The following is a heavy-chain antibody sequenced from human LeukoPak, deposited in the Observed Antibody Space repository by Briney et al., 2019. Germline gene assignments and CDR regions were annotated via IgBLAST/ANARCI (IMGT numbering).Heavy chain of an antibody. CDR1: GFSFSNYG. CDR3: ARDPGYNWNLDY. D-gene: IGHD1-20*01. J-gene: IGHJ4*02. Sequence: GGSLRLSCAASGFSFSNYGMNWVRQAPGKGLEWVAVISYDGSNKYYADSVKGRFTISRDNSKNTLYLQMNSLRAEDTAVYYCARDPGYNWNLDYWGQGTLVTVSS. V-gene: IGHV3-30*03. CDR2: ISYDGSNK.